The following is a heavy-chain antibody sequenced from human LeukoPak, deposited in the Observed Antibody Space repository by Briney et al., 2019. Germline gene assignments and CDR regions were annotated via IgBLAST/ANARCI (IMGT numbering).Heavy chain of an antibody. CDR3: VLSSSWTYDY. CDR1: GFTFSSYA. CDR2: ISYDGSNK. J-gene: IGHJ4*02. D-gene: IGHD6-6*01. V-gene: IGHV3-30*04. Sequence: GGSLRLSCAASGFTFSSYAMHWVRQAPGKGLEWVAVISYDGSNKYYADSVKGRFTISRDNSKNTLYLQMNSLRAEDTAVYYCVLSSSWTYDYWGQGTLVTVSS.